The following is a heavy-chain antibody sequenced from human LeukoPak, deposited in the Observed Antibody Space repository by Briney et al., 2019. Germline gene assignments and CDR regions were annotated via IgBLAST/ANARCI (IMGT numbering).Heavy chain of an antibody. CDR2: ISANGQAT. CDR3: ASDPYNIILYRLAH. Sequence: PGGSLRLSCTVSGFAFGTYAMSCVRQAPGMGLEWVSSISANGQATYYADSVEGRFTISRDNSKSTLYLQLNSLRAEDTATYYLASDPYNIILYRLAHWGQGTLVTVSS. V-gene: IGHV3-23*01. J-gene: IGHJ4*02. D-gene: IGHD3-10*01. CDR1: GFAFGTYA.